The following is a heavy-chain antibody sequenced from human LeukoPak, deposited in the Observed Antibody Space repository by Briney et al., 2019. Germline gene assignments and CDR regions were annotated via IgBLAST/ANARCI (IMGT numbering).Heavy chain of an antibody. D-gene: IGHD6-13*01. V-gene: IGHV3-23*01. CDR3: AKTRPLDSSSWSHGDY. CDR1: GFTFSSYA. Sequence: GGSLRLSCAASGFTFSSYAMSWVRQAPGKGLEWVSAISGGGDSTYYGDSVKGRFTISRDNSKNTLYLQMNSLRAEDTAVYYCAKTRPLDSSSWSHGDYWGQGTLVTVSS. CDR2: ISGGGDST. J-gene: IGHJ4*02.